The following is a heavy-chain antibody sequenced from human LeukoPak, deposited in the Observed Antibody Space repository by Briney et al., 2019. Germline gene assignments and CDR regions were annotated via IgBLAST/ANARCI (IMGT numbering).Heavy chain of an antibody. D-gene: IGHD4-11*01. Sequence: LETLSLTCTVSGVSITNYYWTWIRQPPGKGLEWIGYIHYSGSTNYNPSLKSRVTISADTSKNQFSLKLSSVTAADTAVYYCARGSVTYYYYYYMDVWGKGTTVTVSS. CDR3: ARGSVTYYYYYYMDV. J-gene: IGHJ6*03. V-gene: IGHV4-59*01. CDR1: GVSITNYY. CDR2: IHYSGST.